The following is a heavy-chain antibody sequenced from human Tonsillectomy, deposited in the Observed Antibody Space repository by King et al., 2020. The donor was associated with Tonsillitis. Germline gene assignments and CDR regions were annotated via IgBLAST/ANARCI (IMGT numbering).Heavy chain of an antibody. D-gene: IGHD3-22*01. J-gene: IGHJ1*01. CDR1: GYTFTGHY. V-gene: IGHV1-2*02. CDR2: LNPISGDT. CDR3: ATVAFAGDALETDTSAYRFFRH. Sequence: QLVQSGAEVRKPGASVSVSCKASGYTFTGHYLYWVRQAPGQGLEWMGWLNPISGDTNYGPKFQGRGTLTSDMSLTTAYMGLHSLRPDDTAVYYCATVAFAGDALETDTSAYRFFRHWGQGTPVTVSS.